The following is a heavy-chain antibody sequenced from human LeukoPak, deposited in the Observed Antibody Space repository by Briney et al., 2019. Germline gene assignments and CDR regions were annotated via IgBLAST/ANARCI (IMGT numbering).Heavy chain of an antibody. Sequence: SETLSPTCTVSGYSISSGYYWGWIRQPPGKGLEWIGSIYHSGSTYYNPSLKSRVTISVDTSKNQFSLKLSSVTAADTAVYYCASELATYYYDSSGYYNYWGQGTLVTVSS. CDR1: GYSISSGYY. V-gene: IGHV4-38-2*02. CDR3: ASELATYYYDSSGYYNY. D-gene: IGHD3-22*01. J-gene: IGHJ4*02. CDR2: IYHSGST.